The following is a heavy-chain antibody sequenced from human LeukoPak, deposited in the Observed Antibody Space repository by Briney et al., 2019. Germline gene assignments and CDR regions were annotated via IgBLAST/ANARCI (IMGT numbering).Heavy chain of an antibody. Sequence: NTGESLNISCKGSGYRFNAYWIAWVRQMPGKGLKWMGIIYPDDSDTRYSPSFQGQVTISADKSVRTAYLQWSSLKASDTAMYYCARPNITSYYDSRGYDAFDVWGQGTMVTVSS. J-gene: IGHJ3*01. D-gene: IGHD3-22*01. CDR3: ARPNITSYYDSRGYDAFDV. CDR1: GYRFNAYW. V-gene: IGHV5-51*01. CDR2: IYPDDSDT.